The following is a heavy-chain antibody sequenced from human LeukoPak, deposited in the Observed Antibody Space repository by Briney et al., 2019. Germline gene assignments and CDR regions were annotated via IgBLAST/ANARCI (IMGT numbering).Heavy chain of an antibody. J-gene: IGHJ4*02. Sequence: GGSLRLSCVASEFTFSSYGMHWVRQAPGKGLEYVSAISNNGGSTYYANSVKGRFTISRDNSKNTLYLQMGSLRAEDMAVYYCARWGYYSNYDYWGQGTLVTVSS. CDR1: EFTFSSYG. CDR2: ISNNGGST. D-gene: IGHD4-11*01. V-gene: IGHV3-64*01. CDR3: ARWGYYSNYDY.